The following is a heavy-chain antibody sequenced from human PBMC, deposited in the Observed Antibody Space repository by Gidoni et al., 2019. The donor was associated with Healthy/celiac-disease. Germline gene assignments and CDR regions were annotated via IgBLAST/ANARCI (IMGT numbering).Heavy chain of an antibody. CDR2: ISYDGSNK. J-gene: IGHJ4*02. CDR1: GFTFSSYA. V-gene: IGHV3-30-3*01. D-gene: IGHD6-13*01. Sequence: QVQLVESGGGVVQPGRSLRLSCAASGFTFSSYAMHWVRQAPGKGLEWVAVISYDGSNKYYADSVKGRFTISRDNSKNTLYLQMNSLRAEDTAVYYCARTTVDSAVPFDYWGQGTLVTVSS. CDR3: ARTTVDSAVPFDY.